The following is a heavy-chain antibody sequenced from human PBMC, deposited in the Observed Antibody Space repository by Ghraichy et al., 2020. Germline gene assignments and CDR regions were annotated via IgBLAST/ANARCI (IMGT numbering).Heavy chain of an antibody. CDR3: AKSGLPLKGDFDN. CDR2: ISGSGDIT. D-gene: IGHD6-25*01. CDR1: GFTFSSYA. J-gene: IGHJ4*02. Sequence: GGSLRLSCAASGFTFSSYAMNWVRQAPGKGLEWVSTISGSGDITYYADSVKGRFTISSDNSRNTLYLQMNSLRAEDTAIYYCAKSGLPLKGDFDNWGQGTLVTVSS. V-gene: IGHV3-23*01.